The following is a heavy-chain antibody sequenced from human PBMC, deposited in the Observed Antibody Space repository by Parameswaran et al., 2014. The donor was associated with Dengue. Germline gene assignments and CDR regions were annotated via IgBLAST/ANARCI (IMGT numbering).Heavy chain of an antibody. V-gene: IGHV4-30-4*01. Sequence: RQPPGKGLEWIGYIYYSGSTYYNPSLKSRVTISVDTSKNQFSLKLSSVTAADTAVYYCARQNYDFWSGGGMDVWGQGTTVTVSS. CDR2: IYYSGST. CDR3: ARQNYDFWSGGGMDV. J-gene: IGHJ6*02. D-gene: IGHD3-3*01.